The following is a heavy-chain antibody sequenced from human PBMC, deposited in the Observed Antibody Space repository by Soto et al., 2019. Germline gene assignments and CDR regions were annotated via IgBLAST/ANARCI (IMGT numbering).Heavy chain of an antibody. CDR1: GFTFSSYW. J-gene: IGHJ6*02. CDR2: INSDGSST. Sequence: PGGSLRLSCAASGFTFSSYWMHWVRQAPGKGLVWVSRINSDGSSTSYADSVKGRFTISRDNAKNTLYLQMNSLRAEDTAVYYCARSPTITMIVVDMPHYGMDVWGQGTTVTVSS. V-gene: IGHV3-74*01. D-gene: IGHD3-22*01. CDR3: ARSPTITMIVVDMPHYGMDV.